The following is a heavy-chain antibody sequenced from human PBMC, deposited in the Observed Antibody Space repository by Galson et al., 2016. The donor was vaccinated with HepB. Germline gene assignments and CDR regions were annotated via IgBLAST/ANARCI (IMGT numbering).Heavy chain of an antibody. J-gene: IGHJ4*02. CDR3: ARERTYFAFDY. V-gene: IGHV3-21*01. CDR1: GFTFSSYS. CDR2: ISSSSGYI. D-gene: IGHD2/OR15-2a*01. Sequence: SLRLSCAASGFTFSSYSMNWVRQAPGKGLEWVSSISSSSGYIYYADSLKGRFTISRDNAKNSLYLQMNSLRAEDTGVYYCARERTYFAFDYWGQGTLVTVSS.